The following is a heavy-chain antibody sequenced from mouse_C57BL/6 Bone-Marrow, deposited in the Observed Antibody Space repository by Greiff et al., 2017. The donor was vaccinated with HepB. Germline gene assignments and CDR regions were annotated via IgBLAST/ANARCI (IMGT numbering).Heavy chain of an antibody. D-gene: IGHD4-1*01. Sequence: DVKLQESGPGLVKPSQSLSLTCSVTGYSITSGYYWNWIRQFPGNKLEWMGYISYDGSNNYNPSLKNRISITRDTSKNQFFLKLNSVTTEDTATYYCARELEGAMDYWGQGTSVTVSS. CDR3: ARELEGAMDY. J-gene: IGHJ4*01. CDR1: GYSITSGYY. CDR2: ISYDGSN. V-gene: IGHV3-6*01.